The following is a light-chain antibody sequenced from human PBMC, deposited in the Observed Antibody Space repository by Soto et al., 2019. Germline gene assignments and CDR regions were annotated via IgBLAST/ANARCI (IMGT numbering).Light chain of an antibody. Sequence: EIVMTQSPGTLSLSPGERATLSCRASQSVTSNSLAWYQQKVGQPPRLLIYRASNRATGTPDRFTGSGSGTDFTLTITRLEPEDFAVYYCQHYGSSLRTFGRGTKLEIK. CDR1: QSVTSNS. J-gene: IGKJ2*01. CDR2: RAS. CDR3: QHYGSSLRT. V-gene: IGKV3-20*01.